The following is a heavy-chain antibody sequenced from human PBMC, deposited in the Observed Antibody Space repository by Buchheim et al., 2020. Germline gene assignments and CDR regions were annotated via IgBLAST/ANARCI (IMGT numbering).Heavy chain of an antibody. D-gene: IGHD3-10*01. J-gene: IGHJ1*01. CDR1: GFTFSGYE. V-gene: IGHV3-48*03. Sequence: EVFLVESGGGLVQPGGSLRLSCAASGFTFSGYEMNWVRHAPGKGLECIAYISASGGSTYYVDSVRGRFPISRDTAKNSLYLQMNSLRVEDTAVYYCATDPHYPSGSYWGRGTL. CDR3: ATDPHYPSGSY. CDR2: ISASGGST.